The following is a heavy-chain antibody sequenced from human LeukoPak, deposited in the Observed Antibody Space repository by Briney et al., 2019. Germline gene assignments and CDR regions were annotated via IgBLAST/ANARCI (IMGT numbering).Heavy chain of an antibody. CDR3: ARRKASAAGAEDY. CDR1: GFTFTNYW. J-gene: IGHJ4*02. V-gene: IGHV3-7*01. CDR2: MKQDGREQ. Sequence: AGGSLRLSCVTSGFTFTNYWMTWVRQAPGKGLEWVANMKQDGREQYYVDSVKGRFTISRDNAKNSLYLQMNSLRAEDTAVYYCARRKASAAGAEDYWGQGTLVTVSS. D-gene: IGHD6-13*01.